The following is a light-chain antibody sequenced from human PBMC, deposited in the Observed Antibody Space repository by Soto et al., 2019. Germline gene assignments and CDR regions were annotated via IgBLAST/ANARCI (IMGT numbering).Light chain of an antibody. Sequence: QSVLTQPPSVCGAPGQRVTISCTGTRSNIGAGSDVHWYQQIPGTAPKLLIYRNHDRPSGVPDRFSGSKSGTSASLTITGLQAEDEADYYCQSYDTSVSGARVFGGGTKLTVL. CDR1: RSNIGAGSD. V-gene: IGLV1-40*01. J-gene: IGLJ3*02. CDR3: QSYDTSVSGARV. CDR2: RNH.